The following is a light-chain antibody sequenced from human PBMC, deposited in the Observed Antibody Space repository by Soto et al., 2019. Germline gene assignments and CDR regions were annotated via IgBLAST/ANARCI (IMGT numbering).Light chain of an antibody. CDR3: QQRSNWPRT. CDR2: DAS. CDR1: QSVSSS. V-gene: IGKV3-11*01. J-gene: IGKJ1*01. Sequence: EIVLTQSPATLSLSPGERATLSCRARQSVSSSLAWYQQKPGQAPRLLIYDASNRATGIPARFSCSGSGTDFTLTISSLEPEDFAVYYGQQRSNWPRTFGQGTKVES.